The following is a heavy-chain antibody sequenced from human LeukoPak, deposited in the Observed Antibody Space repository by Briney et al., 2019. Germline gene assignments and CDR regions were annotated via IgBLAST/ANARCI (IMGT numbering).Heavy chain of an antibody. CDR3: ARGVDTAMAIDY. CDR2: ISSTSSYI. CDR1: GFSFSSYS. Sequence: PGRSLRLSCAASGFSFSSYSMNWVRQAPGKGLEWVSSISSTSSYIRYPDSVMGRFTISRDNAKNSLYLQMNSLRAEDTAVYYCARGVDTAMAIDYWGQGTQVTVSS. D-gene: IGHD5-18*01. V-gene: IGHV3-21*01. J-gene: IGHJ4*02.